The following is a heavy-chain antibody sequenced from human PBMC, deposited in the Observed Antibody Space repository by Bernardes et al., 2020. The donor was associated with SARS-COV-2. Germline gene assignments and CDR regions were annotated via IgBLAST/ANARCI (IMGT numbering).Heavy chain of an antibody. V-gene: IGHV3-66*02. CDR3: ASNRIAVAGTLFFDY. J-gene: IGHJ4*02. D-gene: IGHD6-19*01. CDR1: GASMSNKY. Sequence: GGSPRLSCEVSGASMSNKYMAWVRQAPGKGPEFIAILYSGGDTYYADSVKGRFTISRDISKSTLYLQMSGLRPGDSAVYFCASNRIAVAGTLFFDYWGQGAQVSVSS. CDR2: LYSGGDT.